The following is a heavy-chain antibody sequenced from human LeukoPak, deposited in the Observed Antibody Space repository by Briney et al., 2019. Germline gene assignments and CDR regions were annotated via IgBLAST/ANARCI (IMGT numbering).Heavy chain of an antibody. CDR3: ARESEGSSWYEVDYYYGMDV. Sequence: ASVKVSCKASGYTFTSYDINWVRQATGQGLEWMGWMNPNSGNTGYAQKFQGRVTMTRNTSISTAYMELSSLRSEDTAVYYCARESEGSSWYEVDYYYGMDVWGQGTTVTVSS. CDR2: MNPNSGNT. CDR1: GYTFTSYD. J-gene: IGHJ6*02. D-gene: IGHD6-13*01. V-gene: IGHV1-8*01.